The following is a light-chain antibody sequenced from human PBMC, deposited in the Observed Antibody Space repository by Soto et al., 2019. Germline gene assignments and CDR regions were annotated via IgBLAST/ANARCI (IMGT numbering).Light chain of an antibody. CDR3: QQYGTSPGT. J-gene: IGKJ1*01. Sequence: EIVLTQSPATLSVSPGGRATLSCRASQGISDTLAWYQQKPGQAPTLLIFGASSRATGIPDRFSGSGSGTDFTLTISGLQPEDFAVYYCQQYGTSPGTFGQGTKVDIK. CDR2: GAS. V-gene: IGKV3-20*01. CDR1: QGISDT.